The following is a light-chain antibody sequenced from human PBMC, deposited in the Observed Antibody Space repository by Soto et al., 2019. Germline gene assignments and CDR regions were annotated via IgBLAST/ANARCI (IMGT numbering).Light chain of an antibody. J-gene: IGLJ2*01. CDR3: SSYAGSSTWV. V-gene: IGLV2-8*01. CDR2: EVS. Sequence: QSAPTQPPSASGSPGQSATISCTGTSSDVGGYNYVSWYQQYPGKAPKLMIYEVSKRPSGVPDRFSGPKSGNTASLTVSGLQAEDEADYYCSSYAGSSTWVFGGGTKVTVL. CDR1: SSDVGGYNY.